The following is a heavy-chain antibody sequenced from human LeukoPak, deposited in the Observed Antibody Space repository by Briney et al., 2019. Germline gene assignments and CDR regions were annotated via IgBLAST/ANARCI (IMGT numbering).Heavy chain of an antibody. J-gene: IGHJ4*02. V-gene: IGHV3-23*01. D-gene: IGHD5-24*01. CDR1: GFTFSSYA. Sequence: PGGSLRLSCAASGFTFSSYAMSWVRQAPGKGLEWVSAISGSGGSTYYADSVKGRFTISRDNSKNTLYQQMNSLKAHDTAVYYCAKDFHGDGYNWGDYWGQGTLVTVSS. CDR2: ISGSGGST. CDR3: AKDFHGDGYNWGDY.